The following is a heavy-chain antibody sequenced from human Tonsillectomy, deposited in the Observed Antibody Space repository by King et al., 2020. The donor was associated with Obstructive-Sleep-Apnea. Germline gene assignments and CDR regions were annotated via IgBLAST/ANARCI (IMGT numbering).Heavy chain of an antibody. CDR1: GGSFSGCY. J-gene: IGHJ4*02. Sequence: VQLQQWGAGLLKPSETLSLTCAVYGGSFSGCYWSWIRQPPGKGLEWVGEIHHSGSTNYNPSLKSRVTQSVDTSKNQFSLKMSCVTAADTAVYYCARGGYYDSSGGYFDYWGQGTLVTVSS. D-gene: IGHD3-22*01. V-gene: IGHV4-34*01. CDR3: ARGGYYDSSGGYFDY. CDR2: IHHSGST.